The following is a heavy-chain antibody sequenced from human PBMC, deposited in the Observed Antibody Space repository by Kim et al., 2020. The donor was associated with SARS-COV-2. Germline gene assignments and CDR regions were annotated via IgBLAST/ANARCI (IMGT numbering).Heavy chain of an antibody. CDR2: INHSGST. CDR1: GGSFSGYY. V-gene: IGHV4-34*01. Sequence: SETLSLTCAVYGGSFSGYYWSWIRQPPGKGLEWIGEINHSGSTNYNPSLKSRVTISVDTSKNQFSLKLSSVTAADTAVYYCARELGEGVKTVAYDYWGQGTLVTVSS. CDR3: ARELGEGVKTVAYDY. D-gene: IGHD3-16*01. J-gene: IGHJ4*02.